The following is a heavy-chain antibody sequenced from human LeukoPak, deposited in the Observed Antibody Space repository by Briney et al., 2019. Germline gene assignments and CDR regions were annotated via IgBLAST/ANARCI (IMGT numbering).Heavy chain of an antibody. CDR2: ISYSGST. V-gene: IGHV4-59*01. CDR1: GGSISGYY. Sequence: SETLSLTCTVSGGSISGYYWSWIRQPPGKGLEWVGYISYSGSTNYNPSLKSRVTISVDTSKNQFSLKLSSVTAADTAVYYCARSRYGGNSTPHYFDYWGQGTLVTVSS. J-gene: IGHJ4*02. CDR3: ARSRYGGNSTPHYFDY. D-gene: IGHD4-23*01.